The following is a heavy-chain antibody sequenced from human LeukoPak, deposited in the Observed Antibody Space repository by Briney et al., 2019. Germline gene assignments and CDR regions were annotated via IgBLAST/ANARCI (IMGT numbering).Heavy chain of an antibody. CDR3: AREAAGDSHGYSRTDY. J-gene: IGHJ4*02. D-gene: IGHD5-18*01. CDR2: ISAYNGNT. CDR1: GYTFTSYG. V-gene: IGHV1-18*01. Sequence: ASVKVSCKASGYTFTSYGITWVRQAPGQGLEWMGWISAYNGNTSYAQNLQGRVTMTTDTSTSTAYMELRSLRSDDTAVYYCAREAAGDSHGYSRTDYWGQGTLVSVSS.